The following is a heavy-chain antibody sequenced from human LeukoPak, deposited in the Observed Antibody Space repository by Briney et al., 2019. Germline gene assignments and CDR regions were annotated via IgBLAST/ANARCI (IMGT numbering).Heavy chain of an antibody. Sequence: GGSLRLFCAASGFSVTNNYMFWVRQAPGKGLEWLSVIYSGGTTYSADSVKDRFTISRDNSNNTLYLQMDSLRVDDTAVFYCARLRSSGGDAVWGQGTTVTVSS. CDR3: ARLRSSGGDAV. J-gene: IGHJ6*02. V-gene: IGHV3-66*01. CDR2: IYSGGTT. D-gene: IGHD2-15*01. CDR1: GFSVTNNY.